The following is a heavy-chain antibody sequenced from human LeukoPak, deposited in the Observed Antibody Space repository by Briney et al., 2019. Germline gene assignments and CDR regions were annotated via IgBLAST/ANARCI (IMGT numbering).Heavy chain of an antibody. CDR3: ARLDDTSGYYTHFDY. CDR2: IYPGESDT. D-gene: IGHD3-22*01. J-gene: IGHJ4*02. CDR1: GYSFTSYW. V-gene: IGHV5-51*01. Sequence: GESLKISCKGSGYSFTSYWIGWVRQMPGKGLEWMGIIYPGESDTRYSPSFQGQVTISADKSISAAYLHWSSLKASDTAIYHCARLDDTSGYYTHFDYWGQGTLVTVSS.